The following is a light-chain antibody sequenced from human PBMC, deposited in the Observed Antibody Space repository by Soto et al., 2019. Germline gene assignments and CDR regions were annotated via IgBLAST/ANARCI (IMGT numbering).Light chain of an antibody. CDR3: QQYYSTPPT. V-gene: IGKV4-1*01. CDR1: QSVLYSSNNKNY. Sequence: DIVMTQSPDSLPVSLGERATINCESSQSVLYSSNNKNYLAWYQQKPGQPPKLLIYWESTRESGVPDRFSGSGSGTEFTLTINSLQAEDVAVYDCQQYYSTPPTFGQGTKLEIK. CDR2: WES. J-gene: IGKJ2*01.